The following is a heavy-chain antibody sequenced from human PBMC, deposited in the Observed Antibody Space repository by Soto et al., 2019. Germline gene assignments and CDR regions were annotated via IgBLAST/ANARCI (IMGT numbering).Heavy chain of an antibody. CDR1: GFSLSTGGVG. D-gene: IGHD2-21*02. Sequence: QITLKESGPSLVKPTQTLTLTCTFSGFSLSTGGVGVGWIRQPPGKALEWLALIYWDDDKRYSPSLRSRLTVTNEASKNQVVVTMTNMDPVDTATYYCAHRRCGGDCLQSYSSHYYYGMYVWGQGTTVTVSS. CDR3: AHRRCGGDCLQSYSSHYYYGMYV. J-gene: IGHJ6*02. V-gene: IGHV2-5*02. CDR2: IYWDDDK.